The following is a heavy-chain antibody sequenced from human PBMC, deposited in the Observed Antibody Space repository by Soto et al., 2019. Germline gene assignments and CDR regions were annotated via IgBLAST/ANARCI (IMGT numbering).Heavy chain of an antibody. Sequence: SETLSLTCTVSGDSISSYYWSWIRQPPGKGLEWIGYIYYSGSTNYNPSLKSRVTISVDTPKNQFSLKLTSVTAADTAVYYCARGLATIGPWGKGTLVTVAS. CDR3: ARGLATIGP. D-gene: IGHD5-12*01. CDR1: GDSISSYY. J-gene: IGHJ5*02. V-gene: IGHV4-59*01. CDR2: IYYSGST.